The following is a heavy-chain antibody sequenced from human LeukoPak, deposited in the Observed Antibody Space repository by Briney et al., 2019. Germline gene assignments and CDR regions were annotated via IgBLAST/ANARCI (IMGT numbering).Heavy chain of an antibody. D-gene: IGHD1-1*01. V-gene: IGHV1-69*13. J-gene: IGHJ4*02. CDR3: ASDPSTGTTGGY. CDR2: IIPIFGTA. CDR1: RGTFSSYA. Sequence: ASVKVSCKASRGTFSSYAISWVRQAPGQGLEWMGGIIPIFGTANYAQKFQGRVTITADESTSTAYMELSSLRSEDTAVYYCASDPSTGTTGGYWGQGTLVTVSS.